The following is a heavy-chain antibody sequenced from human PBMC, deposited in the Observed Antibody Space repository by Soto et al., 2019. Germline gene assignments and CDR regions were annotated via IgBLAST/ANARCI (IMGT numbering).Heavy chain of an antibody. Sequence: SETLSLTCTVSGGSISSYYWSWIRQPLGKGLEWIGHIYYSGSTNYNPSLKSRVTISVDTSKNQFSLKLSSVTAADTAVYYCARDLRYCSSTSCYYYYYGMDVWGQGTTVTVSS. J-gene: IGHJ6*02. CDR1: GGSISSYY. D-gene: IGHD2-2*01. V-gene: IGHV4-59*01. CDR2: IYYSGST. CDR3: ARDLRYCSSTSCYYYYYGMDV.